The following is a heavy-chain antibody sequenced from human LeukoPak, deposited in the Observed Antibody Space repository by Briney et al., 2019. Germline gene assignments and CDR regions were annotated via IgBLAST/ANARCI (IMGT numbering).Heavy chain of an antibody. CDR1: GYTFTGYY. J-gene: IGHJ4*02. CDR3: ARDRGLRAYYFDY. V-gene: IGHV1-2*02. CDR2: INPNSGGT. Sequence: ASVKVSCKASGYTFTGYYMHWVRQAPGQGPEWMGWINPNSGGTNYAQKFQGRVTMTRDTSISTAYMELSRLRSDDTAVYYCARDRGLRAYYFDYWGQGTLVTVSS. D-gene: IGHD3-10*01.